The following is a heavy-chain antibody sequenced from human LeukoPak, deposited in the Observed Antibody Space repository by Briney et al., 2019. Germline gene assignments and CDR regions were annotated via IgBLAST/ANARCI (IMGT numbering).Heavy chain of an antibody. CDR3: AKDAPAPIDAFDI. J-gene: IGHJ3*02. CDR2: IRYDGSNK. CDR1: GFTFSSYG. V-gene: IGHV3-30*02. D-gene: IGHD2-2*01. Sequence: GGSLRLSCAASGFTFSSYGMHWVRQAPGKGLEWVAFIRYDGSNKYYADSVKGRFTISRDNSKNTLYLQMNSLRAEDTAVYYCAKDAPAPIDAFDIWGQGTMVTVSS.